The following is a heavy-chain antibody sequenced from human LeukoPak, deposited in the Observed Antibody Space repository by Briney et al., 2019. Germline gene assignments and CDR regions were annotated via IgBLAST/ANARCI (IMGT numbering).Heavy chain of an antibody. CDR2: ISGSGGST. J-gene: IGHJ4*02. V-gene: IGHV3-23*01. CDR1: GFTFSSYA. Sequence: GGSLRLSCAASGFTFSSYAMSWVRQAPGKGLEWVSAISGSGGSTYYADSVKGRFTISRGNSKNTLYLQMNSLRAEDTAVYYCAKAVQWLVRYYFDYWGQGTLVTVSS. CDR3: AKAVQWLVRYYFDY. D-gene: IGHD6-19*01.